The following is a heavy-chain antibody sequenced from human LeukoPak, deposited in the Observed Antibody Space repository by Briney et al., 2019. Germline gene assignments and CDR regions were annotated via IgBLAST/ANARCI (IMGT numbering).Heavy chain of an antibody. CDR1: GFTFSSFS. V-gene: IGHV3-21*04. Sequence: GGSLRLSCAASGFTFSSFSMNWVRQAPGKGLEWVSSISSSSGSIYYADSLKGRFTISRDNAKNSLYLQMNSLRAEDTALYYCATYSFDRGYYFDYWGQGTLVTVSS. D-gene: IGHD3-22*01. CDR2: ISSSSGSI. J-gene: IGHJ4*02. CDR3: ATYSFDRGYYFDY.